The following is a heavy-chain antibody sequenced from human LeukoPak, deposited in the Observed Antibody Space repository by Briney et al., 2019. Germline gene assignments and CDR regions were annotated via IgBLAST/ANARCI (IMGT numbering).Heavy chain of an antibody. CDR1: GFTFSSYA. D-gene: IGHD3-9*01. CDR3: AKAHLRHHDRYFDY. V-gene: IGHV3-23*01. Sequence: PGGSLRLSCAASGFTFSSYAMSWVRQAPGKGLEWVSAISGSGGSTYYADSVKGRFTISRDNSKNTLHLQMNSLRAEDTAVYYCAKAHLRHHDRYFDYWGQGTLVTVSS. CDR2: ISGSGGST. J-gene: IGHJ4*02.